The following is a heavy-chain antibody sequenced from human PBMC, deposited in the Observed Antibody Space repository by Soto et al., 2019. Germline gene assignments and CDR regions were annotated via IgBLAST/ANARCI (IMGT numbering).Heavy chain of an antibody. V-gene: IGHV1-69*06. D-gene: IGHD3-10*01. J-gene: IGHJ4*02. CDR3: AREPQDGSGSYFDS. Sequence: QVQLVQSGAEVKKPGSSVKVSCKASGGTLSTCAISWVRQAPGQGLEWMGGIIPIFGTANYAQMFQGRVTITADKSTSTAYMELSSLTSADTAVYYCAREPQDGSGSYFDSWGQGTLVTVSS. CDR1: GGTLSTCA. CDR2: IIPIFGTA.